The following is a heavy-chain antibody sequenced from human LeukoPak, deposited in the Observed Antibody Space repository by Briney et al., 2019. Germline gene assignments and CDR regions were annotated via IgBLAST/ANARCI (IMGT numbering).Heavy chain of an antibody. CDR2: INHSGST. J-gene: IGHJ4*02. Sequence: KSSETLSLTCAVYGGSFSGYYWSWIRQPPGKGLEWIGEINHSGSTNYNPSLKSRVTISVDTSKNQFSLKLSSVTAADTAVYYCASDSYYYDSSGYATGDYWGQGTLVTVSS. CDR1: GGSFSGYY. CDR3: ASDSYYYDSSGYATGDY. D-gene: IGHD3-22*01. V-gene: IGHV4-34*01.